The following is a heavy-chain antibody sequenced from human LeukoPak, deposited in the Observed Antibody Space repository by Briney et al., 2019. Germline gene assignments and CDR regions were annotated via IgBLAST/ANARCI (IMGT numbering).Heavy chain of an antibody. CDR3: ARGGYHPDY. CDR1: GFTFNTYW. CDR2: IKQDGSEM. Sequence: GGSLRLSCAASGFTFNTYWMSWVRQAPGKGLEWVASIKQDGSEMYYVDSVKGRFTISRDNAKNSLYLQMNSLRAEDTAVYFCARGGYHPDYWGQGTLVTVSS. V-gene: IGHV3-7*01. D-gene: IGHD5-12*01. J-gene: IGHJ4*02.